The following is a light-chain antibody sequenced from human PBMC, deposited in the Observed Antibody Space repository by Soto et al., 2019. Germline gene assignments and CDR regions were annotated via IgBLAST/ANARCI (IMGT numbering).Light chain of an antibody. CDR2: GSS. CDR3: QQYGRSPLT. V-gene: IGKV3-20*01. J-gene: IGKJ4*01. Sequence: EIVLTQSPGTLSLSPGERATLSCRASQSVTNNYLAWYQQKPGQAPRLLIYGSSNRATGIPDRFSGSGSGTDFMLTISRLEPEDFAVYSCQQYGRSPLTFGGGTKVQIK. CDR1: QSVTNNY.